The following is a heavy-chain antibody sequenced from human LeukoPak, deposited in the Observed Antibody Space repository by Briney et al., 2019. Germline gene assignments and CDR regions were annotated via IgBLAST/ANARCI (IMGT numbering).Heavy chain of an antibody. CDR3: ARVLVGGHGGVGDY. J-gene: IGHJ4*02. Sequence: ASVKVSCKASGYTFSSYYMHWVRQAPGQGLEWMGIINPSGGGTSYAQKFQDRVIMTRDTSTSTVYMELSSLRSEDTAVYYCARVLVGGHGGVGDYWGQGTLVTVSS. D-gene: IGHD3-3*01. CDR1: GYTFSSYY. V-gene: IGHV1-46*01. CDR2: INPSGGGT.